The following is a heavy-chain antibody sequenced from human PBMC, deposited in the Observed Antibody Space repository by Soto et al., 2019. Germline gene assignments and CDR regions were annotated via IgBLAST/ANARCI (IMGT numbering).Heavy chain of an antibody. Sequence: EVQLVASGGGLMQPGGSLRLSCAVSGFSVTNNYMSWVRRAPGKGLEWVSVIYSDESTYYADSVAGRFTISRDKSNNTIFLQMNSLEPEDTAIYYCARDQFRVTTYPYYQYGMDVWGQGTTVTVSS. J-gene: IGHJ6*02. CDR3: ARDQFRVTTYPYYQYGMDV. CDR1: GFSVTNNY. D-gene: IGHD4-17*01. CDR2: IYSDEST. V-gene: IGHV3-53*01.